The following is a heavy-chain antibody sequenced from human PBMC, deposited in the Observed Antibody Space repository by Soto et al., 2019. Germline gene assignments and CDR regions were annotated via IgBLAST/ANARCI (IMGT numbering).Heavy chain of an antibody. Sequence: VQLVQSGAEVKKPGSSVKVSCKASGGTFSSYAISWVRQAPGQGLEWMGGIIPIFGTANYAQKFQGRVTITADKSTSTAYMELSSLRSEDTAVYYCARVRAAYCGGDCYPDYYYGMDVWGQGTTVTVSS. CDR1: GGTFSSYA. V-gene: IGHV1-69*06. CDR2: IIPIFGTA. D-gene: IGHD2-21*02. J-gene: IGHJ6*02. CDR3: ARVRAAYCGGDCYPDYYYGMDV.